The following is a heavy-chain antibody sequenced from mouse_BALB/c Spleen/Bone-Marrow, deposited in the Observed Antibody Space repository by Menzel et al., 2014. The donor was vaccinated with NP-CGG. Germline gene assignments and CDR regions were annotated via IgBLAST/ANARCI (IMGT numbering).Heavy chain of an antibody. CDR2: INPYNGAT. J-gene: IGHJ3*01. CDR3: ANYDGGFAY. D-gene: IGHD2-4*01. V-gene: IGHV1-26*01. CDR1: GYSFXDYY. Sequence: VQLQQSGPELVKPGASVKISCKASGYSFXDYYMHWVKQSHVKSLEWIGRINPYNGATSYNQNFKDKASLTVDKSSSTAYMELHSLTSEDSAVYYCANYDGGFAYWGQGTLVTVSA.